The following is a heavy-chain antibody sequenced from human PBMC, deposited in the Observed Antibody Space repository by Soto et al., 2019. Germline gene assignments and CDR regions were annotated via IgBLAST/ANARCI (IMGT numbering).Heavy chain of an antibody. Sequence: QVQLQQWGAGLLKPSETLSVTCAVYGGSFSGYYWSWIRQPPGKGLEWIGEIGHGGGTIYNPSLETRVTMSEDSSNNQGPLKVNSGTAADTAVYYCARHGGYYFDYWGQGAPVTVSS. CDR2: IGHGGGT. CDR3: ARHGGYYFDY. CDR1: GGSFSGYY. D-gene: IGHD3-16*01. J-gene: IGHJ4*02. V-gene: IGHV4-34*01.